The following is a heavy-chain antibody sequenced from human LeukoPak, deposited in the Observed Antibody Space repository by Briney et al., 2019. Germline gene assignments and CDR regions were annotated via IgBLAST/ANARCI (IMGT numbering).Heavy chain of an antibody. J-gene: IGHJ4*02. D-gene: IGHD6-13*01. V-gene: IGHV3-74*01. CDR1: GFTFSNYW. Sequence: GGSLRLSCAASGFTFSNYWMHWVRQAPGKGLVWVSRVNSDGSSTSYADPVKGRFTISRDNAKNTVYLQMNSLRAEDTAVYYCGRGGKVEQLVLARWSQGSLVTVSS. CDR3: GRGGKVEQLVLAR. CDR2: VNSDGSST.